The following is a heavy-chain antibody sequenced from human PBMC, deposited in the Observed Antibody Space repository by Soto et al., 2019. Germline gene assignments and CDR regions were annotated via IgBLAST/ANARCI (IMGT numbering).Heavy chain of an antibody. Sequence: PSETLSLTCTVSGGSISSGGSYWSWIRQHPGKGLEWIGYIYYSGSTYYNPSLKSRVTISVDKSKNEFSLKMSSVTAADTAVYYCTSKFGQLLADAFDIWGQGTMVTVSS. CDR3: TSKFGQLLADAFDI. CDR1: GGSISSGGSY. D-gene: IGHD3-10*01. J-gene: IGHJ3*02. V-gene: IGHV4-31*09. CDR2: IYYSGST.